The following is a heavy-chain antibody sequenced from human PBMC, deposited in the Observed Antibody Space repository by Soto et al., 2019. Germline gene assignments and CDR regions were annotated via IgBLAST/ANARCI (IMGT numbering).Heavy chain of an antibody. CDR2: ISISGSSI. D-gene: IGHD3-3*01. CDR3: AKDRAYYDFWSGLFDY. Sequence: GGSLRLSCAASGFTFRDYYMSWIRQAPGKGLEWISYISISGSSIYYADSVKGRFTISRDDAKNSLYLQMNSLGAEDTAVYYCAKDRAYYDFWSGLFDYWGQGTLVTVSS. CDR1: GFTFRDYY. J-gene: IGHJ4*02. V-gene: IGHV3-11*01.